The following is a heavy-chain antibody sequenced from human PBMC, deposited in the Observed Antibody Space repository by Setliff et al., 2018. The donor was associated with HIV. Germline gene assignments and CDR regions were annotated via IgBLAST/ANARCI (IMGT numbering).Heavy chain of an antibody. V-gene: IGHV4-34*01. D-gene: IGHD1-1*01. CDR2: INHKKRT. Sequence: PSETLSLTCAVYGGSFSGYYWSWIRQAPGKGLEWIGEINHKKRTNYNPSLKSRVTISVDTSKNHFSLKLRSVTAADTAVYYCAQLGMVDDFDYWGQGTLVTVSS. J-gene: IGHJ4*02. CDR1: GGSFSGYY. CDR3: AQLGMVDDFDY.